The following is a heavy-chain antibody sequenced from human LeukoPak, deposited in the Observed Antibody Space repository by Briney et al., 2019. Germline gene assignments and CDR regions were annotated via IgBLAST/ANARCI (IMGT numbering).Heavy chain of an antibody. D-gene: IGHD3-16*01. CDR3: ARGRAWARDFDY. Sequence: SVKVSCKASGGTFSSYAISWVRQAPGQGLEWMGGIIPIFGTANYAQKFQGRVTITADKSTSTAYMELCSLRSEDTAVYYCARGRAWARDFDYWGQGTLVTVSS. CDR1: GGTFSSYA. J-gene: IGHJ4*02. V-gene: IGHV1-69*06. CDR2: IIPIFGTA.